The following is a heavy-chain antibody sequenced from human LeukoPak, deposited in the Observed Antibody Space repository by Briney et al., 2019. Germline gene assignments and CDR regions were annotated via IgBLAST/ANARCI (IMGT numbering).Heavy chain of an antibody. Sequence: GGSLRLSCTGSGFIFDTHTLTWVRQAPGKGLEWVASISGSGDSTNYGDSVKGRFAISRDNFKRTVHLEMSNLRADDTAMYYCVRRAAVRGMDFWGLGTTVMVSS. D-gene: IGHD1-14*01. J-gene: IGHJ6*02. V-gene: IGHV3-23*01. CDR2: ISGSGDST. CDR1: GFIFDTHT. CDR3: VRRAAVRGMDF.